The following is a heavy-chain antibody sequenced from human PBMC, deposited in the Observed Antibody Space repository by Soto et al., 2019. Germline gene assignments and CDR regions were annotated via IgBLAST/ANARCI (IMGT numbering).Heavy chain of an antibody. J-gene: IGHJ4*02. D-gene: IGHD4-17*01. CDR3: ARDTRYGVLDY. Sequence: SETLSLTCTVSGGSISRYYWSWIRQPPGKGLEWIGYIYYSGDTNYNPSLKSRVTISVDTSKNQFSLSLSSLTAADTAVYYCARDTRYGVLDYWGQGTLVTVS. CDR2: IYYSGDT. V-gene: IGHV4-59*01. CDR1: GGSISRYY.